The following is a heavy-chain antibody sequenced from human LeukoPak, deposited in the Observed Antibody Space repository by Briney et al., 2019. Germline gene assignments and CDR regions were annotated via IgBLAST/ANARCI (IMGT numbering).Heavy chain of an antibody. D-gene: IGHD6-25*01. Sequence: GGSLRLSCAASGFTFTDYSMTWVRQAPGKGLEWVSSISTVSTYKFYSDSVKGRFTISRDNAKNTLYLQMSSLTAEDTAVYYCARDGSGFYLYYYMDVWRRGTPVTVSS. CDR1: GFTFTDYS. CDR3: ARDGSGFYLYYYMDV. CDR2: ISTVSTYK. J-gene: IGHJ6*03. V-gene: IGHV3-21*01.